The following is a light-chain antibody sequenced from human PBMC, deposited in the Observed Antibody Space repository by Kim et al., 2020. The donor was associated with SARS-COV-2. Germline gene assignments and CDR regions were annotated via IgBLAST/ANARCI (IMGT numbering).Light chain of an antibody. CDR1: QSVSRNY. CDR3: LQYGASWT. Sequence: DIVLTQSPGTLSLSPGERATLFCRASQSVSRNYVAWYQQKPGQAPRLLMHGGSVRAAGIPLRFSGSGSGTDFSLTITRLEPEDFAMYHCLQYGASWTFGQGTKVDIK. CDR2: GGS. J-gene: IGKJ1*01. V-gene: IGKV3-20*01.